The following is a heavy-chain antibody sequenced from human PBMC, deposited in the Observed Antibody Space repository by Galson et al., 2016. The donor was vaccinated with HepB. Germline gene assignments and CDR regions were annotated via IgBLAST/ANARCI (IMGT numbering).Heavy chain of an antibody. J-gene: IGHJ6*02. CDR3: ARHGGADYSYAMDV. V-gene: IGHV3-33*01. CDR2: IWYDGSNK. CDR1: GFTFSSYG. Sequence: SLRLSCAASGFTFSSYGMHWVRQAPGKGLEWVAGIWYDGSNKYYADSVKGRFTISRDNSKNTLYLQMNSLRAADTAVYYCARHGGADYSYAMDVWGQGTTVTVSS. D-gene: IGHD2-15*01.